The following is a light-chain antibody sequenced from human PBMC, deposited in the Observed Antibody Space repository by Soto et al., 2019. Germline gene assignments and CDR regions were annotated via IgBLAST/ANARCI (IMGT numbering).Light chain of an antibody. J-gene: IGKJ4*01. CDR2: DAS. V-gene: IGKV3-11*01. CDR3: QQRSNWPR. CDR1: QSVSSY. Sequence: EIVLTQSPATLSLSPGERATLSYRASQSVSSYLAWYQQKPGQAPRLLIYDASNRATGIPARFSGSGSGTDFTLTISSLEPEDFAVYYCQQRSNWPRFGGGTKVEIK.